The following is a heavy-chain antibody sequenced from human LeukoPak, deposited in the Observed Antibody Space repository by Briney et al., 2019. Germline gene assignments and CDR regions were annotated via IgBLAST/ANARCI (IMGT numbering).Heavy chain of an antibody. CDR3: ARAFYYGSGSYHDY. V-gene: IGHV4-31*03. J-gene: IGHJ4*02. Sequence: SETLSLTCTVSGGSISSGGYYWSWIRQHPGKGLEWIGYIHYSGSTYYNPSLKSRVTITVDTSKNQFSLKLSSVTAADTAVYYCARAFYYGSGSYHDYWGQGTLVTVSS. CDR2: IHYSGST. D-gene: IGHD3-10*01. CDR1: GGSISSGGYY.